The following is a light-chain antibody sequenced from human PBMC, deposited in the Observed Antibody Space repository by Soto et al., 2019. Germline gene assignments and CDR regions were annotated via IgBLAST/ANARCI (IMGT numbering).Light chain of an antibody. V-gene: IGKV1-12*01. J-gene: IGKJ4*01. Sequence: DIQMTQSPSSVSASVGDRVTITCRASQGLGVWLGWYQQKPGKAPQLLIFGASGLQTGVPSRFSGSGSGTDFTLTISSLQTEDFVTYYCQQAYSLPLTFGGGTKVEMK. CDR3: QQAYSLPLT. CDR1: QGLGVW. CDR2: GAS.